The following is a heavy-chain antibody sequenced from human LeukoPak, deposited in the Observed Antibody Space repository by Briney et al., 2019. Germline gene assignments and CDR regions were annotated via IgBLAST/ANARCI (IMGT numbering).Heavy chain of an antibody. CDR1: GYTFTSYD. J-gene: IGHJ6*03. V-gene: IGHV1-8*01. CDR3: ARVRGYSSGWYYYYYYMDV. D-gene: IGHD6-19*01. CDR2: MNPNRGNT. Sequence: ASVKVSCKASGYTFTSYDINWVRQATGQGLEWMGWMNPNRGNTGYAQKFQGRVTMTRNTSISTAYMELSSLRSEDTAVYYCARVRGYSSGWYYYYYYMDVWGKGTTVPVSS.